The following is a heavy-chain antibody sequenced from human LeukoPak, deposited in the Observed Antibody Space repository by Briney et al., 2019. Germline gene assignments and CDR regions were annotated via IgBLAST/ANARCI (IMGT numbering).Heavy chain of an antibody. CDR2: INPNSGGT. V-gene: IGHV1-2*02. CDR1: GYTFTGYY. D-gene: IGHD2-2*02. CDR3: ARVVVPAAIRGRYDY. J-gene: IGHJ4*02. Sequence: ASVKVSCKASGYTFTGYYMHWVRQAPGQGLEWMGWINPNSGGTNYAQKFQGRVTMTRDTSISTAYMELSRLRSDDTAVYYCARVVVPAAIRGRYDYWGQGTLVTVSS.